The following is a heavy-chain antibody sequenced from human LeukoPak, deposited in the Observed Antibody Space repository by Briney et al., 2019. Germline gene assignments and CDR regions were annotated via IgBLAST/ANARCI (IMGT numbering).Heavy chain of an antibody. J-gene: IGHJ4*02. Sequence: GASVKVACKASGGTFSSSAINWVRQAPGQGLEWMGGIIPIFGTANYAQKFQGRVTITTDESTSTAYMELSSLRSEDTAVYYCARGGYNWNYHHFDYWGQGTLVTVSS. CDR3: ARGGYNWNYHHFDY. CDR2: IIPIFGTA. D-gene: IGHD1-7*01. V-gene: IGHV1-69*05. CDR1: GGTFSSSA.